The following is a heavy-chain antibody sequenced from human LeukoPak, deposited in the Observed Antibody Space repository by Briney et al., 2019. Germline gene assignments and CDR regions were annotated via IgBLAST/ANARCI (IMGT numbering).Heavy chain of an antibody. CDR2: IHYTGST. V-gene: IGHV4-59*01. CDR1: GGSITSSY. Sequence: PSETLSLTCTVSGGSITSSYWSWIRQSPGKGLELIGYIHYTGSTNYNPSLKSRVTMLIDTSKNQFSLKLSSVTAADTAVYYCARGRYSAGDNWFDPWGQGTLVTVSS. D-gene: IGHD3-9*01. CDR3: ARGRYSAGDNWFDP. J-gene: IGHJ5*02.